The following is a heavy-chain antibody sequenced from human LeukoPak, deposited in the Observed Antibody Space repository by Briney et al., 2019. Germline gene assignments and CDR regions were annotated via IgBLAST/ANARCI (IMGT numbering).Heavy chain of an antibody. V-gene: IGHV4-34*01. D-gene: IGHD5-18*01. CDR2: INQSGST. CDR3: ARHHGYNYGHVTS. Sequence: SETLSLTCAVYGGSFSGHYWRWIRQPPGKGLEWIGEINQSGSTNYNPSLKSRVTISVDTSKNQFSLRLTSVTAADTAMYYCARHHGYNYGHVTSWGQGTQVTVSS. J-gene: IGHJ5*02. CDR1: GGSFSGHY.